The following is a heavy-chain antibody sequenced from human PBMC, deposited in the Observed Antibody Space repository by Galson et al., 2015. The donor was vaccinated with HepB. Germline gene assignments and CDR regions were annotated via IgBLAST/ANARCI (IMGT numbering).Heavy chain of an antibody. D-gene: IGHD5-24*01. CDR2: ISGYDVNV. Sequence: SVKVSCKASGYTFSRFSISWLRQAPGRGLEWMGWISGYDVNVRYAQKSQGRLTMTTDTSTSTAHLDLRSLRSDDSAVYYCARGGLATIGGPTFDYWGQGTLVTVSS. V-gene: IGHV1-18*01. CDR1: GYTFSRFS. J-gene: IGHJ4*02. CDR3: ARGGLATIGGPTFDY.